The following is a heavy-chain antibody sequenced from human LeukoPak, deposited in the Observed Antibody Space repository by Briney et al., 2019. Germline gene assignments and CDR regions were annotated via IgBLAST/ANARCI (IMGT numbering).Heavy chain of an antibody. V-gene: IGHV3-30*03. J-gene: IGHJ6*02. Sequence: GGSLRLSCAASGFTFSSYGMHWVRQAPGKGLEWVAVILYDGSNQYYADSVKGRFTISRDNSKNTLYLQKNSLRAEDTAVYYCARDTLARGPLDVWAQGTTVTVSS. CDR3: ARDTLARGPLDV. D-gene: IGHD3-10*01. CDR2: ILYDGSNQ. CDR1: GFTFSSYG.